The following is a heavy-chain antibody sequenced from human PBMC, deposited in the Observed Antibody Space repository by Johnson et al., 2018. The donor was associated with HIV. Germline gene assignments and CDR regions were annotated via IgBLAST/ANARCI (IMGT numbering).Heavy chain of an antibody. V-gene: IGHV3-48*01. CDR3: ASLKGRGDFDI. Sequence: VQLVESGGGLVQPGGSLRLSCAASGFTFSSYSMNWVRQAPGKGLEWVSYISSSSSTIYYADSVKGRFTISRDNAKNSLYLQMNSLRAEDTAVYYCASLKGRGDFDIWGQGTMVTVSS. CDR1: GFTFSSYS. D-gene: IGHD3-10*01. J-gene: IGHJ3*02. CDR2: ISSSSSTI.